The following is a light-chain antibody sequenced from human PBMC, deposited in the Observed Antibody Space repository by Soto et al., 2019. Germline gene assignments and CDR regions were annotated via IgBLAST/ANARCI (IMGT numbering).Light chain of an antibody. V-gene: IGLV2-11*01. CDR1: SSDVGAYYF. CDR3: SSYRSSPPSYV. Sequence: QSVLTQPRSVPGSPGQSVTISCTGSSSDVGAYYFASWYQQHPGAAPKLLIHDVNKRPPGGPDRFSASKSGNTASLTISGLQAEDEADYYCSSYRSSPPSYVFGAGTQVT. J-gene: IGLJ1*01. CDR2: DVN.